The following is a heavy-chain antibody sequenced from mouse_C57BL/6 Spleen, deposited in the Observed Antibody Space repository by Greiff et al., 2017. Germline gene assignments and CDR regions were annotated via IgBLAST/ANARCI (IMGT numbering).Heavy chain of an antibody. CDR2: ISSGSSTI. CDR3: AREGYYDYEGFAY. Sequence: EVMLVESGGGLVKPGGSLKLSCAASGFTFSDYGMHWVRQAPEKGLEWVAYISSGSSTIYYADTVKGRFTISRDNAKTTLFLQMTSLRSEDTAMYYCAREGYYDYEGFAYWGQGTLVTVSA. V-gene: IGHV5-17*01. D-gene: IGHD2-4*01. CDR1: GFTFSDYG. J-gene: IGHJ3*01.